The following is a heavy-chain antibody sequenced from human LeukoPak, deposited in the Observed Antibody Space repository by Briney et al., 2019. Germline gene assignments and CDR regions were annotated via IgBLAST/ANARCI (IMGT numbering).Heavy chain of an antibody. CDR1: GFTVSSNY. Sequence: GGSLRLSCAASGFTVSSNYMTWVRQAPGKGLEWVSVLYSGGDTYYADSVKGRFTISRDNSKNTVNLQMNSLRAEDTAVYYCASGGIRFCSSTSCYTDWGQGTLATVSS. J-gene: IGHJ4*02. D-gene: IGHD2-2*02. CDR2: LYSGGDT. CDR3: ASGGIRFCSSTSCYTD. V-gene: IGHV3-53*01.